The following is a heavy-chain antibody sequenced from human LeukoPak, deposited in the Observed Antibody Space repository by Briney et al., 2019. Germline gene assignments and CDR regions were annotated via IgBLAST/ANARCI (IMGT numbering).Heavy chain of an antibody. V-gene: IGHV3-7*04. J-gene: IGHJ6*02. Sequence: PGGSLRLSCAASGFTFSTYVIHWVRQAPGKGLEWVASINHNGNVNYYVDSVKGRFTISRDNAKNSLYLQMSNLRAEDTAVYFCARGGGLDVWGQGATVTVSS. CDR2: INHNGNVN. CDR3: ARGGGLDV. CDR1: GFTFSTYV.